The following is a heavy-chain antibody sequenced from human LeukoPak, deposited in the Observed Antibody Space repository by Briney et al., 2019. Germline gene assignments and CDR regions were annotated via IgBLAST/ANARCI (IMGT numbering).Heavy chain of an antibody. CDR2: ISSSSSTI. V-gene: IGHV3-48*01. CDR3: ARASLADYYYYYGMDV. J-gene: IGHJ6*02. D-gene: IGHD2-2*01. CDR1: GFTFGDYA. Sequence: PGGSLRLSCTASGFTFGDYAMSWVRQAPGKGLEWVSYISSSSSTIYYADSVKGRFTISRDNAKNSLYLQMNSLRAEDTAVYYCARASLADYYYYYGMDVWGQGTTVPVSS.